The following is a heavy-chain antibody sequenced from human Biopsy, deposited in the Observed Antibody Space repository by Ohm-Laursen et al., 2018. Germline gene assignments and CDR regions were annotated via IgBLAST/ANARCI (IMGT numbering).Heavy chain of an antibody. Sequence: GSLRLSCSASGFTFSDYYMSWIRQAPGKGLEWLSYISGSGTTIFYADSAKGRFTVSRDIAKNSLYLQMNSLTVEDTAVYYCARDGAGNYHDYWGLGTLVTVSS. CDR1: GFTFSDYY. V-gene: IGHV3-11*01. CDR3: ARDGAGNYHDY. D-gene: IGHD1-7*01. J-gene: IGHJ4*02. CDR2: ISGSGTTI.